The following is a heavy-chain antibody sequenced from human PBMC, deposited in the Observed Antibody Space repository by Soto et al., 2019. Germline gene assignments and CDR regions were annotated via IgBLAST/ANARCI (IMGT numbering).Heavy chain of an antibody. Sequence: EAQLVQSGGGWVQPGGSLQLSCAASGFTFGGSPVHWVRQASGKGLEWVGRIRSDSASSAIAYAASVRGRFTLSRDDSKNTAYLQVNSLEVEDTALYSCVLAGCSRNGCYSLDLWGQGTLVTVSS. D-gene: IGHD2-2*01. V-gene: IGHV3-73*01. CDR1: GFTFGGSP. CDR2: IRSDSASSAI. CDR3: VLAGCSRNGCYSLDL. J-gene: IGHJ5*02.